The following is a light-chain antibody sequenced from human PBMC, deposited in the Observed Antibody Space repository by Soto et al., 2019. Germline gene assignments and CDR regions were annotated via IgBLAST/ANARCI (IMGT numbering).Light chain of an antibody. V-gene: IGKV3-15*01. J-gene: IGKJ1*01. CDR3: QQYSEWPWT. Sequence: EIMMTQFPVTLSVSPGERATLSCRASQSLYSDLAWYQQKPGQAPRLLIYGASARATGISARFSGSGSETEFTLTISSLQSEDFALYYCQQYSEWPWTFGQGTKVDIK. CDR1: QSLYSD. CDR2: GAS.